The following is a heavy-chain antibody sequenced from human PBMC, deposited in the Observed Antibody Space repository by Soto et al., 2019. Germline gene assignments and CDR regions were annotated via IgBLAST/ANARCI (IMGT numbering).Heavy chain of an antibody. CDR1: GFTFSRFA. V-gene: IGHV3-23*01. D-gene: IGHD2-21*01. CDR3: AKDKGRIRVMYFFDS. J-gene: IGHJ4*02. Sequence: EVQLLESGGGLVHLGGSLRLSCEASGFTFSRFAMSWVRQTPGKGLEWVSTFSGPGGGTYYANYVKGRFTISRDNFKSAVHLQMNSLRAEDTALYFCAKDKGRIRVMYFFDSWGQGSLVTVSS. CDR2: FSGPGGGT.